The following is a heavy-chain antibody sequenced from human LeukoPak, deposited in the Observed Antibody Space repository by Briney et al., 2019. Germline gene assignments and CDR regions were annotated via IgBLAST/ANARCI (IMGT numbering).Heavy chain of an antibody. CDR1: GFTFSSYA. D-gene: IGHD3-10*01. CDR3: ARVEGGGWFDP. CDR2: ISSNGGST. V-gene: IGHV3-64*01. J-gene: IGHJ5*02. Sequence: GGSLRLSCAASGFTFSSYATHWVRQAPGKGLEYVSAISSNGGSTYYANSVKGRFTISRDNSKNTLYLQMGSLRAEDMAVYYCARVEGGGWFDPWGQGTLVTVSS.